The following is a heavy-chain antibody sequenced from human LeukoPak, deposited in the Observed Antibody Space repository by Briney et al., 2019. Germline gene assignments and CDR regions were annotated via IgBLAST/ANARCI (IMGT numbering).Heavy chain of an antibody. CDR1: GFTFSTYA. V-gene: IGHV3-23*01. Sequence: GSLRLSCAASGFTFSTYAMTWVRQAPGKGLEWVSAISNSGSTTYYADSVKGRFTISRDNSKNTLYLQMNSLRAEDTAVYYCAKPSGSGWYEFDYWGQGTLVTVSS. CDR3: AKPSGSGWYEFDY. D-gene: IGHD6-19*01. J-gene: IGHJ4*02. CDR2: ISNSGSTT.